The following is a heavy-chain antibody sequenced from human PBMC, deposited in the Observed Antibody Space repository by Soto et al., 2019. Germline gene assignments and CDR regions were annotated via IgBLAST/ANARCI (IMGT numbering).Heavy chain of an antibody. V-gene: IGHV1-3*01. J-gene: IGHJ6*02. CDR2: INAGNGNT. CDR3: ARVYCSSTSCYYYYGMDV. D-gene: IGHD2-2*01. CDR1: GYSFTSYA. Sequence: ASVKVSCKASGYSFTSYAMHWVRQAPGQRLEWMGWINAGNGNTKYSQKFQGRVTITRDTSASTAYMGLSSLRSEDTAVYYCARVYCSSTSCYYYYGMDVWGQGTTVTVSS.